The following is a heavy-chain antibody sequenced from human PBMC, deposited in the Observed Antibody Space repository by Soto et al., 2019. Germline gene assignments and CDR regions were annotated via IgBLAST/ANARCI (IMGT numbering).Heavy chain of an antibody. CDR1: GFTLSGYW. CDR3: TREGWEGHHYGMDV. V-gene: IGHV3-74*01. D-gene: IGHD1-26*01. Sequence: HPGGSLRLSCAASGFTLSGYWMHWVRQAPGKGLVWVSRLNSDGITTSYADSVKGRFTISRDNAKNTLYLQMNSLRAEDTAVYYCTREGWEGHHYGMDVWGQGTTVTVSS. CDR2: LNSDGITT. J-gene: IGHJ6*02.